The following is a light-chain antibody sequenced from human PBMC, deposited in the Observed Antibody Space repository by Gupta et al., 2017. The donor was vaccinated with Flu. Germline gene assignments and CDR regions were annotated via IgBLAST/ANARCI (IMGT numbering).Light chain of an antibody. CDR1: QSVSSN. Sequence: SPATLSVSPGERATRSGRASQSVSSNLAWYQQKPGQAPRLLIYGASTRATGIPARFSGSGSGKEFTLTISSLQSEDFAVYYCQQYNNRGTFGQGTKVEIK. CDR3: QQYNNRGT. J-gene: IGKJ1*01. V-gene: IGKV3-15*01. CDR2: GAS.